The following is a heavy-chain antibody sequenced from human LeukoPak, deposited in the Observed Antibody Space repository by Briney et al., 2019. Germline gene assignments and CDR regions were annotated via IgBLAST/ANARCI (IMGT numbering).Heavy chain of an antibody. CDR2: ISANGGST. J-gene: IGHJ4*02. V-gene: IGHV3-23*01. CDR3: AKGPASTWYKSYFDC. Sequence: GGSLRLSCAASGFTFSSYAMSWVRQAPGMGLEWVSGISANGGSTYYADSVKGRFSISRDDSKKTLYLQMNSLRADDTAIYYCAKGPASTWYKSYFDCWGQGTLVTVSS. D-gene: IGHD6-13*01. CDR1: GFTFSSYA.